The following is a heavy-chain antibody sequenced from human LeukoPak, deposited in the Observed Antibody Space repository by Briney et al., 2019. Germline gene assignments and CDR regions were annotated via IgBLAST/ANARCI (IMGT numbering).Heavy chain of an antibody. CDR2: FYSGGST. D-gene: IGHD3-10*01. V-gene: IGHV3-66*01. CDR1: GFTFSSNY. Sequence: PGGSPRLSVASSGFTFSSNYRSWVGQAPGKGREWVAVFYSGGSTYYAHSVKGRFTISRDNSKNTLYLQMTSLRAEDTAVYYCASSEIRGPSYTDVWGKGTTVTIS. J-gene: IGHJ6*03. CDR3: ASSEIRGPSYTDV.